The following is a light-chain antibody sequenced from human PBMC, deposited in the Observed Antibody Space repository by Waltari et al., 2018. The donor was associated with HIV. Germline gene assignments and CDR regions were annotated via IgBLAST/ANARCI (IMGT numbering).Light chain of an antibody. J-gene: IGLJ2*01. CDR1: SSDVGAYNL. CDR2: EVT. V-gene: IGLV2-23*02. Sequence: QSALTQPASVSGSPGQSITISCTGTSSDVGAYNLVSWYQQHPSTAPKLMIFEVTKRPSGVSDRFSGSWSGNTASLTISGLQAEDEGDYHCCSYTGTGIVFGGGTKLTVL. CDR3: CSYTGTGIV.